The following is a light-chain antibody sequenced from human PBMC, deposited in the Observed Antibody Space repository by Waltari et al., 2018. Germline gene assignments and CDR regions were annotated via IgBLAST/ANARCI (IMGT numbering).Light chain of an antibody. J-gene: IGKJ4*01. CDR2: AAS. CDR1: QPFLNF. Sequence: CRASQPFLNFLNWYQHKPGKAPKLLIYAASTLQSGVPSRFSGSGSGTDFALTITSLQPEDFATYYCQQSHLTPTFGGGTKVQI. V-gene: IGKV1-39*01. CDR3: QQSHLTPT.